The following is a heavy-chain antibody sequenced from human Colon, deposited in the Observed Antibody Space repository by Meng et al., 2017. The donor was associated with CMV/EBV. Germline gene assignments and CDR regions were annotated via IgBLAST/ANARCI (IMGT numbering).Heavy chain of an antibody. J-gene: IGHJ4*02. CDR2: IYYSRST. Sequence: CTRPVTHPQTLSHARASTGVPISSGAYYRRWIRRPPGKHLEWILYIYYSRSTYYTPSLKSRVTISVDTSKNPFSLKLSSVTAADTAVYYYARDSAVDDGDYSYGFDYWGQGTLVTVSS. V-gene: IGHV4-30-4*01. D-gene: IGHD4-17*01. CDR1: GVPISSGAYY. CDR3: ARDSAVDDGDYSYGFDY.